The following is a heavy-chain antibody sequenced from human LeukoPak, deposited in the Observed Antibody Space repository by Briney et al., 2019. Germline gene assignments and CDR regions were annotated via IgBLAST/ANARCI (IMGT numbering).Heavy chain of an antibody. Sequence: PGGSLRLSCAASGFTFSSYAMSWVRQAPGKGLEWVSAISGSGGSTYYADSVKGRFTISRDNSKNTLYLQMNSLRAEDTAVYYCAKDPGVPISKSGYFDYWGQGTLVTVSS. CDR1: GFTFSSYA. V-gene: IGHV3-23*01. J-gene: IGHJ4*02. CDR2: ISGSGGST. CDR3: AKDPGVPISKSGYFDY. D-gene: IGHD2-21*01.